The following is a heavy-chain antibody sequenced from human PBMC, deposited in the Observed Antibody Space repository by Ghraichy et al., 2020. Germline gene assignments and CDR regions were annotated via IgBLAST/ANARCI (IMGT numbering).Heavy chain of an antibody. CDR2: IYYSGST. Sequence: SQTLSLTCTVSGGSISSGGYYWSWIRQPPGKVLEWIGYIYYSGSTYYNPSLKSRVTISVDTSKNQFSLKLSSVTAADTAVYYCARRIGYYYYGMDVWGQGTTVTVSS. V-gene: IGHV4-31*03. CDR1: GGSISSGGYY. CDR3: ARRIGYYYYGMDV. J-gene: IGHJ6*02.